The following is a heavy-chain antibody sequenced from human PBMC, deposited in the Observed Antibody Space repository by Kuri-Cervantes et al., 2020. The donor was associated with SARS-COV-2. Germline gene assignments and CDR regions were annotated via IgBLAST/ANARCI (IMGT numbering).Heavy chain of an antibody. J-gene: IGHJ3*02. D-gene: IGHD5-18*01. Sequence: SETLSLTCTVSGGSISRYYWSWIRQPPGKGLEWIGYIYYSGSTNYNPSLKSRVTISVDTSKNQFSLKLSSVTAADTAAYYCARDWGYSYAEGAFDIWGQGTMVTVSS. CDR2: IYYSGST. V-gene: IGHV4-59*01. CDR1: GGSISRYY. CDR3: ARDWGYSYAEGAFDI.